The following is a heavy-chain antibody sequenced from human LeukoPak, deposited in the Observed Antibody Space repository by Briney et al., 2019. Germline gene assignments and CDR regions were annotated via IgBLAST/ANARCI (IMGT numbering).Heavy chain of an antibody. CDR1: GYTFTGYY. D-gene: IGHD2-15*01. CDR2: INPNSGGT. CDR3: ARAKFVVVVAATLGY. J-gene: IGHJ4*02. Sequence: GASVKVCCKASGYTFTGYYMHWVRQAPGQGLEWMGWINPNSGGTNYAQKFQGRVTMTRDTSISTAYMEPSRLRSDDTAVYYCARAKFVVVVAATLGYWGQGTLVTVSS. V-gene: IGHV1-2*02.